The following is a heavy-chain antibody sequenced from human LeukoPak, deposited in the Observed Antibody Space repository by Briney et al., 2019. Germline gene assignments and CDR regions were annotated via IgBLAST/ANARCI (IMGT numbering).Heavy chain of an antibody. Sequence: PSETLSLTCTVTGGSISSGGYYWSWIRQHPGKGLEWIGYIYYSGSTYYNPSLKSRVTISVDTSKNQFSLKLSSVTAADTAVYYCARDGIVVRGAFDIWGQGTMVTVSS. CDR1: GGSISSGGYY. V-gene: IGHV4-31*03. CDR2: IYYSGST. CDR3: ARDGIVVRGAFDI. J-gene: IGHJ3*02. D-gene: IGHD3-22*01.